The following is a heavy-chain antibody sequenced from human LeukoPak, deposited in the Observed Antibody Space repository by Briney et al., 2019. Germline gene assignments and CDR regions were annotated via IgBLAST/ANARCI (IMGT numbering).Heavy chain of an antibody. V-gene: IGHV3-21*01. CDR3: ARFAYSYSNHLDY. CDR1: GFTFSSYS. CDR2: ISSSSSYI. Sequence: GGSLRLSCAASGFTFSSYSMNWVRQAPGKGLEWVSYISSSSSYIYYAGSLKGRFTISRDNAKNSLYLQMNSLRAEDTAVYYCARFAYSYSNHLDYWGQGTLVTVSS. D-gene: IGHD4-11*01. J-gene: IGHJ4*02.